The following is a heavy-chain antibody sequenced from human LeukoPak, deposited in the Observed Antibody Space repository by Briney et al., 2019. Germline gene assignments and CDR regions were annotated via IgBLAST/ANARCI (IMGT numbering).Heavy chain of an antibody. D-gene: IGHD2-21*02. CDR1: GYSFTSYW. J-gene: IGHJ3*02. CDR2: TYPGDSDT. Sequence: GESLKISCKGSGYSFTSYWIGWVRQMPGKGLEWMGITYPGDSDTRYSPSFQGQVTISADKSISTAYLQWSSLKASDTAMYYCARRLGIVVVTAIPAPDAFDIWGQGTMVTVSS. V-gene: IGHV5-51*01. CDR3: ARRLGIVVVTAIPAPDAFDI.